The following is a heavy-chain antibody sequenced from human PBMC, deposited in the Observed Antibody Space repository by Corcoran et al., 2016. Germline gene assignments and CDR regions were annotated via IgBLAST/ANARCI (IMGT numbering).Heavy chain of an antibody. J-gene: IGHJ4*02. CDR1: GFTFSSYG. CDR3: AKAKGYYDSTFDY. D-gene: IGHD3-22*01. Sequence: QVQLVESGGGVVQPGRSLRLSCAASGFTFSSYGMHWVRQAPGKGLEWVAVISYDGSNKYYADSVKGRFTISRDNSKNTLYPQMNSLRAEDTAGYYCAKAKGYYDSTFDYWGQGTLVTVSS. CDR2: ISYDGSNK. V-gene: IGHV3-30*18.